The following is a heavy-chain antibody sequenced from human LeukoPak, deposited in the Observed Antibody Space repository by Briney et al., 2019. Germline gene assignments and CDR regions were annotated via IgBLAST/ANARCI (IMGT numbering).Heavy chain of an antibody. V-gene: IGHV3-21*01. Sequence: GGSLRLSCAASGFTFSSYSMNWVRQAPGKGLEWVSSISSSSSYIYYADSVKGRFTISRDNAKNSLYLQMNSLRAEDTAVYYCAIAAAVTGGAFDIWGQGTMVTVSS. CDR2: ISSSSSYI. CDR1: GFTFSSYS. J-gene: IGHJ3*02. CDR3: AIAAAVTGGAFDI. D-gene: IGHD6-13*01.